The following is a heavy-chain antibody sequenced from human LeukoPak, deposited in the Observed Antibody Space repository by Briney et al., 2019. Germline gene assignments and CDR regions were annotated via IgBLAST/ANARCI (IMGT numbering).Heavy chain of an antibody. V-gene: IGHV5-51*01. Sequence: GESLKISCQGSGYSFTSYWIGWVRQMPGKGLEWLGIIYPGDSDTRYSPSFQGQVTISADKSISTAYLQWSSLKASDTAMYYCARHVAVAGNDYWGQGTLVTVSS. CDR3: ARHVAVAGNDY. CDR1: GYSFTSYW. CDR2: IYPGDSDT. J-gene: IGHJ4*02. D-gene: IGHD6-19*01.